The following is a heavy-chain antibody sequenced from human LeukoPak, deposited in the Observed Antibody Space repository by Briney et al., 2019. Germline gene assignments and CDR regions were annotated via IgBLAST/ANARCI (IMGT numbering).Heavy chain of an antibody. D-gene: IGHD6-13*01. CDR3: VREGIAAAGDFDY. J-gene: IGHJ4*02. CDR2: ISSSGSTI. V-gene: IGHV3-48*03. CDR1: GFTFSSYE. Sequence: GGSLRLSCSASGFTFSSYEMHWVRQAPGKGLEWVSYISSSGSTIYYADSVKGRFTISRDNAKNSLHLQMNSLRAEDTAVYYCVREGIAAAGDFDYWGQGTLVTVSS.